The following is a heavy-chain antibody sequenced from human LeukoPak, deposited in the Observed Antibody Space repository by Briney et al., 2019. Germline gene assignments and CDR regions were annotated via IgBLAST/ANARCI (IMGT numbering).Heavy chain of an antibody. V-gene: IGHV4-34*01. CDR3: ATLYCSSTSCSNNWFDP. CDR2: INHSGST. J-gene: IGHJ5*02. CDR1: GGSFSGYY. D-gene: IGHD2-2*01. Sequence: SETLSLTCAVYGGSFSGYYWSWIRRPPGKGLEWIGEINHSGSTNYNPSLKSRVTISVDTSKNQFSLKLSSVTAADTAVYYCATLYCSSTSCSNNWFDPWGQGTLVTVSS.